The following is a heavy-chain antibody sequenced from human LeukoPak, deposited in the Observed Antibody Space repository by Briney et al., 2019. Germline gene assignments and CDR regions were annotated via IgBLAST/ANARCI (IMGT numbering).Heavy chain of an antibody. CDR1: GGSISSYY. J-gene: IGHJ4*02. CDR2: IYYSGST. Sequence: PSETLSLTCTVSGGSISSYYWSWIRQPPGKGLEWIGYIYYSGSTNYNPSLKSRVTISVDTSKNQFSLNLSSVTAADTAVYYCARELTPSYFDYWGQGTLVTVSS. CDR3: ARELTPSYFDY. D-gene: IGHD1-14*01. V-gene: IGHV4-59*01.